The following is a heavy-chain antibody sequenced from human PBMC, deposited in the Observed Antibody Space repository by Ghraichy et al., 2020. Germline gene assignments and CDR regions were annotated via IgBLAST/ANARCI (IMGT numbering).Heavy chain of an antibody. J-gene: IGHJ1*01. Sequence: GGSLRLSCAASGFTFSNAWMSWVRQAPGKGLEWVGRIKSKTDGGTTDYAAPVKGRFTISRDDSKNTLYLQMNSLKTEDTAVYYCTTDFKVLQNIQHWGQGTLVTVSS. CDR2: IKSKTDGGTT. CDR1: GFTFSNAW. D-gene: IGHD4/OR15-4a*01. CDR3: TTDFKVLQNIQH. V-gene: IGHV3-15*01.